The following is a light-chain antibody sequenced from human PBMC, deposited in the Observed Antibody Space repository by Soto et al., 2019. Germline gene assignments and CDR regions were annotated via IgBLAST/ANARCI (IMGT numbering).Light chain of an antibody. J-gene: IGKJ4*01. CDR3: RRSDSTPLT. CDR1: QSISRY. CDR2: AAS. V-gene: IGKV1-39*01. Sequence: DIQMTQSPSSLSASVGDRVTITCRASQSISRYLNWYQQEQGKAPKLLIYAASSLQSGVPSRFSGSGSATDFPLTISSLQPEDFATYYCRRSDSTPLTCAGGTKVDIK.